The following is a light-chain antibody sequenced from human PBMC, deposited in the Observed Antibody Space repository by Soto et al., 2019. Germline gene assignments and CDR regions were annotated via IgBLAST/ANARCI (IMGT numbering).Light chain of an antibody. J-gene: IGKJ4*01. Sequence: EVVLTQSPGTLSLSPGERATLSCRASQRVSSGYLAWYQQKPGQAPRLLIYGASSRATGIPDRFSGRGSGTDFTLTISRLEPEDFAVYYCQQYQSLTFGGGTKVEIK. V-gene: IGKV3-20*01. CDR1: QRVSSGY. CDR2: GAS. CDR3: QQYQSLT.